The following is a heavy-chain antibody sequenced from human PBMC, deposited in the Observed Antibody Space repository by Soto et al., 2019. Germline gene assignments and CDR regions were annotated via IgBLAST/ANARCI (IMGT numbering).Heavy chain of an antibody. CDR1: GASISSGGFY. CDR3: ARVSAAGTSWFDS. Sequence: QVQLQESGPGLVQPSQTLSLTCTVSGASISSGGFYWSWIRQLPGKGLEWIGYTDYRGSTFYNPSLKSRTTISSDTSKSQFSMNVNSVTAADTGVFYCARVSAAGTSWFDSWGQGTMVTASS. D-gene: IGHD6-25*01. V-gene: IGHV4-31*03. J-gene: IGHJ5*01. CDR2: TDYRGST.